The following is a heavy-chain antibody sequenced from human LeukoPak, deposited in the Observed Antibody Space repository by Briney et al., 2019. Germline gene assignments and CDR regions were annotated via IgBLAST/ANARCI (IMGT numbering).Heavy chain of an antibody. Sequence: GGSLRLSCAVSGFTFSSQAMSWVRQAPGKGLEWLSGISESGDATFNIDSVKGRFTISRDNTKNTLYLQMDSLRAEDTAVYYCAKDPEFWGQGILVTVSS. CDR1: GFTFSSQA. CDR3: AKDPEF. D-gene: IGHD3-10*01. CDR2: ISESGDAT. V-gene: IGHV3-23*01. J-gene: IGHJ4*02.